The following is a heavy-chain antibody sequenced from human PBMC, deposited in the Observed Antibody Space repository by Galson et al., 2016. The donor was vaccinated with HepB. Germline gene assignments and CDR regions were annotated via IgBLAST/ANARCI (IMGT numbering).Heavy chain of an antibody. D-gene: IGHD4/OR15-4a*01. CDR3: TKVLAYYQYDMDV. V-gene: IGHV3-15*01. CDR2: IKNKADGGTI. Sequence: SLRLSCAASGFTFAYARMNWVRQAPGKGLEWVGRIKNKADGGTIDYAAPVKGRFTISRDDSKNTLYLQMNSLEIEDTAIYYCTKVLAYYQYDMDVWGRGSPVTVSS. CDR1: GFTFAYAR. J-gene: IGHJ6*03.